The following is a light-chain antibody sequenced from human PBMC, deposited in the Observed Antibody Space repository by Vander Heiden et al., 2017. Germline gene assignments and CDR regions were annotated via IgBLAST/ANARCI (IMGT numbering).Light chain of an antibody. CDR3: QQNYITPLT. CDR2: DSY. Sequence: DIQSTQSPASLSASVGDRVSISCRESQCIGNYLNWYQLKPGKAPALLIYDSYNLQSGVPSRFSGGGSGTDFILTISSLQPEDFAIYYCQQNYITPLTFGGGTKVEIK. J-gene: IGKJ4*01. V-gene: IGKV1-39*01. CDR1: QCIGNY.